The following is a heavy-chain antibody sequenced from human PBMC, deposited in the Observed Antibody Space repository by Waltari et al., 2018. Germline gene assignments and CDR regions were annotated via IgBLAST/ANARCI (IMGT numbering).Heavy chain of an antibody. J-gene: IGHJ4*02. V-gene: IGHV4-59*01. CDR2: NYYSGST. CDR3: ARGLAYGGNPAAFDY. CDR1: GGSISSYY. D-gene: IGHD2-15*01. Sequence: QVQLQESGSGLVKPSETLSLTCTVSGGSISSYYWSWIRQPPGKGLEWIGYNYYSGSTNYNPSLKSRVTISVDTSKNQFSLKLSSVTAADTAVYYCARGLAYGGNPAAFDYWGQGTLVTVSS.